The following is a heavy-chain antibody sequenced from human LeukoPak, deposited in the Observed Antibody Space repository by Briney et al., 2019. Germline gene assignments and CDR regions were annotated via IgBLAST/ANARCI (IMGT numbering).Heavy chain of an antibody. D-gene: IGHD4-17*01. Sequence: SETLSLTCAVYGGSFSGYYWSWIRQPPGKGLEWIGYIYYSGSTNYNPSLKSRVTISVDTSKNQFSLKLSSVTAADTAVYYCARGPTVTTLRWFDPWGQGTLVTVSS. CDR1: GGSFSGYY. CDR2: IYYSGST. CDR3: ARGPTVTTLRWFDP. J-gene: IGHJ5*02. V-gene: IGHV4-59*01.